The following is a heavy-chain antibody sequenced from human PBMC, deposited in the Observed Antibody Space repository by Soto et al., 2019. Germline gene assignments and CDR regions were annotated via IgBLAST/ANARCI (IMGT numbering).Heavy chain of an antibody. CDR3: ARRYGGGFDY. Sequence: QVQLLESGPGLVKPSETLSLTCTVSGGSISSYYWSCIRQPPGKGLEWIGYSYSSGSTNYNPSLKSRVTISVDTSKTQFSLKLSSVTAADTAGYYCARRYGGGFDYWGQGTLVTVSS. V-gene: IGHV4-59*08. J-gene: IGHJ4*02. CDR1: GGSISSYY. CDR2: SYSSGST. D-gene: IGHD3-10*01.